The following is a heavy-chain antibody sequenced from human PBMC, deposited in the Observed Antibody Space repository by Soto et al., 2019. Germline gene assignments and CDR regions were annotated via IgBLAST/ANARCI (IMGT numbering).Heavy chain of an antibody. CDR3: ARVPCSGGTCYPEAFDQ. CDR2: IFSTGTT. CDR1: GGFIRSGDSF. Sequence: SETLSLTCTVSGGFIRSGDSFWSWVRQHPGKGLEWIGHIFSTGTTYYNPSLRSRVTISVDTSKNQFSLSLTSVIAVDTAVYYCARVPCSGGTCYPEAFDQWGQGTLVTVSS. V-gene: IGHV4-31*03. D-gene: IGHD2-15*01. J-gene: IGHJ4*02.